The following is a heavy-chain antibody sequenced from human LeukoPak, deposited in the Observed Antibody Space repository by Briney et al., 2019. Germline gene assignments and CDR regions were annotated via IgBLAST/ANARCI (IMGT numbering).Heavy chain of an antibody. CDR3: ARVDGDYGKGFDP. CDR2: IFTSGIT. V-gene: IGHV4-4*07. J-gene: IGHJ5*02. Sequence: SETLSLTCTVSGDSLNGYYWGWVRQPAGKGLEWIGRIFTSGITKYSPSLRSRVTMSIDTSKNQFSLRLSSVTAADTAVYYCARVDGDYGKGFDPWGQGTLVTVSS. CDR1: GDSLNGYY. D-gene: IGHD4-17*01.